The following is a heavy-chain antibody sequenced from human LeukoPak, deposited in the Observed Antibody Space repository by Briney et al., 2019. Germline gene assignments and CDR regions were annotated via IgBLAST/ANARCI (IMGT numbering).Heavy chain of an antibody. J-gene: IGHJ4*02. CDR3: ARDSQLKPFDY. Sequence: ASVKVSCXASGYTFTGYYMHWVRQAPGQGLEWMGRINPNSGGTNYAQKFQGRVTMTRDTSISTAYMELSRLRSDDTAVYYCARDSQLKPFDYWGQGTLVTVSS. CDR1: GYTFTGYY. V-gene: IGHV1-2*06. CDR2: INPNSGGT. D-gene: IGHD1-1*01.